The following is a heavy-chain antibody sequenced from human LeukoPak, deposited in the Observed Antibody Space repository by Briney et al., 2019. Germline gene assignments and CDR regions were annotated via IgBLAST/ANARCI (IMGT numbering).Heavy chain of an antibody. Sequence: GGSLRLSCAASGFTFSSYGMYWVRQAPGKGLEWVAVIWYDGSNKYYADSVKGRFTISRDNSKNTLYLQMNSLRAEDTAVYYCARPDYGDYEGHYYFDYWGQGTLVTVSS. J-gene: IGHJ4*02. CDR3: ARPDYGDYEGHYYFDY. D-gene: IGHD4-17*01. V-gene: IGHV3-33*08. CDR2: IWYDGSNK. CDR1: GFTFSSYG.